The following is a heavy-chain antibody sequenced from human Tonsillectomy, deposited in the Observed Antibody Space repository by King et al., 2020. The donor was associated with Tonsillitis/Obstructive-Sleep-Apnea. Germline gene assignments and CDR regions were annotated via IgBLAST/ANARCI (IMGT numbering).Heavy chain of an antibody. D-gene: IGHD4-17*01. CDR3: AGQIFWRGAHGEYRGYFDL. J-gene: IGHJ2*01. Sequence: VQLVESGAEVKKPGESLKISCKGSGYSFSSYWIAWVRQMPGKGLEWMGIFYPGDSDTKYSPSFQGQVTISADKSINTAYLQWSSLKASDTAMYYCAGQIFWRGAHGEYRGYFDLWGLGTLVTVSS. CDR2: FYPGDSDT. CDR1: GYSFSSYW. V-gene: IGHV5-51*01.